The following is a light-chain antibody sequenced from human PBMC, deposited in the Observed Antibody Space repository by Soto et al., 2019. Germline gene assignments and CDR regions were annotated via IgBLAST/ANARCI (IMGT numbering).Light chain of an antibody. J-gene: IGKJ5*01. CDR1: QDISNY. CDR3: QQLNSYPLT. CDR2: AAS. V-gene: IGKV1-17*01. Sequence: DIQMTQFRPSLSASIGNRVTITFRASQDISNYLNWYQQKPGKAPNLLIYAASSLQSGVPSRFSGSGSGTEFTLTISSLQPEDFATYYCQQLNSYPLTFGQGTRLEIK.